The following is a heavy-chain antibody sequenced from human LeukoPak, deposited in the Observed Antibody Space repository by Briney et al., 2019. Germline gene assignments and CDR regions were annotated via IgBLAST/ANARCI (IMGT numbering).Heavy chain of an antibody. CDR1: GFTFSSYA. Sequence: GGSLRLSYAASGFTFSSYAMSWVRQAPGKGLEWVSTISGSGGSTYYADSVKGRFTISRDNSKNTLYLQMNSLRAEDTAVYYCAKGPLIVATISWGQGTLVTVSS. CDR3: AKGPLIVATIS. CDR2: ISGSGGST. D-gene: IGHD5-12*01. J-gene: IGHJ5*02. V-gene: IGHV3-23*01.